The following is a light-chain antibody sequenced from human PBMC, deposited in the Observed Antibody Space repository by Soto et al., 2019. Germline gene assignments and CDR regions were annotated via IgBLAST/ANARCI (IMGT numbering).Light chain of an antibody. Sequence: QSVLTQPASVSGSPGQAITISCSGTSSDVGAFNYVSWYQQHPGKAPKLMIYDVSNRPSGVSNRFSGSKSGNTASLTISGLRAEDEADYYCNSYTSMSTLVFGGGTKLTVL. J-gene: IGLJ2*01. CDR1: SSDVGAFNY. CDR3: NSYTSMSTLV. V-gene: IGLV2-14*03. CDR2: DVS.